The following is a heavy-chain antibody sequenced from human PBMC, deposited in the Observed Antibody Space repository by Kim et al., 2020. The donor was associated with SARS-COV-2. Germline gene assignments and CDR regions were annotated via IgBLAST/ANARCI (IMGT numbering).Heavy chain of an antibody. J-gene: IGHJ4*02. Sequence: GGSLRLSCAASGFTFSSYAMHWVRQAPGKGLEWVAVISYDGSNKYYADSVKGRFTISRDNSKNTLYLQMNSLRAEDTAVYYCARSPVRPINSGSYFFDYWGQGTLVTVSS. CDR1: GFTFSSYA. CDR2: ISYDGSNK. CDR3: ARSPVRPINSGSYFFDY. V-gene: IGHV3-30*04. D-gene: IGHD1-26*01.